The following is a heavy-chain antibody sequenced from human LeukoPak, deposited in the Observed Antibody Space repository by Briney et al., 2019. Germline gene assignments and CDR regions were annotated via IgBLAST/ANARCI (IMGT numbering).Heavy chain of an antibody. CDR3: ARIYFGSGSFAFDI. Sequence: GASVKVSCKASGYSFTGSGFTWVRQAPGQGLEWMGWTSAYTGNTNYAQKLQGRVTMTTVTSTTTAYMELRSLISDDTAVYYCARIYFGSGSFAFDIWGQGTMVTVSS. CDR2: TSAYTGNT. CDR1: GYSFTGSG. D-gene: IGHD3-10*01. J-gene: IGHJ3*02. V-gene: IGHV1-18*01.